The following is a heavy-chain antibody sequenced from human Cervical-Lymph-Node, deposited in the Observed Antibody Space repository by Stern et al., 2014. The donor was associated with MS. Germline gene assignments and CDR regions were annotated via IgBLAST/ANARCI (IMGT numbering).Heavy chain of an antibody. CDR3: ARGPPMDV. V-gene: IGHV4-39*01. Sequence: QLQLQESGPGLVKPSETLSLTCTVSGDSIRSSDYYWGWIRQPPGKGLEWIGSIYDSGSTYYSPSLKSRITIPVDTSKNHFSLTLRSVTAADAAVYYCARGPPMDVWGQGTTVTVSS. CDR1: GDSIRSSDYY. CDR2: IYDSGST. J-gene: IGHJ6*02.